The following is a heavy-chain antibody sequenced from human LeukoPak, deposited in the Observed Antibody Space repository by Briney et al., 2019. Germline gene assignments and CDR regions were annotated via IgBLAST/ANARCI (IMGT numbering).Heavy chain of an antibody. Sequence: PGGSLRLSCAASGFISSSYWMNWVRQAPGKGLEWVSPISSSSSYIYYADSVKGRFTISRDNAKNSLYLQMNSLRAEDTAVYYCARDPSLRFGEIWFDPWGQGTLVTVSS. V-gene: IGHV3-21*01. CDR2: ISSSSSYI. J-gene: IGHJ5*02. D-gene: IGHD3-10*01. CDR3: ARDPSLRFGEIWFDP. CDR1: GFISSSYW.